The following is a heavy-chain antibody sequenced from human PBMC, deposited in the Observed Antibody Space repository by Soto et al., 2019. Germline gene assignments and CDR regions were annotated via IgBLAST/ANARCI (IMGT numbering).Heavy chain of an antibody. D-gene: IGHD3-16*01. J-gene: IGHJ6*02. V-gene: IGHV3-21*01. CDR3: ARGDVGDYYGMDV. Sequence: EVQLVESGGDLVKPGGSLRLSCAASGFTFSIYSMNWVRQAPGKGLEWVSSISSRSSYIYYADSVKGRFTISRDNAKNSLYMQMNSLRDEDTAVYYCARGDVGDYYGMDVWGQGTTVTVSS. CDR1: GFTFSIYS. CDR2: ISSRSSYI.